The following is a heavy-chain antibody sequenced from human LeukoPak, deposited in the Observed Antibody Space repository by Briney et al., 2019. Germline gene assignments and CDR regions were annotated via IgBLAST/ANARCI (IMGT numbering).Heavy chain of an antibody. CDR2: ISGSGGST. V-gene: IGHV3-23*01. J-gene: IGHJ4*02. CDR1: GFTFSSYA. D-gene: IGHD3-3*01. CDR3: AKDRFGSMSYYDFWSGPY. Sequence: GGSLRLSCAASGFTFSSYAMSWVRQAPGKGLEWVSAISGSGGSTYYADSVKGRFTISRDNSKNTLYLQMNSLRAEDTAVYYCAKDRFGSMSYYDFWSGPYWGQGTLVTVSS.